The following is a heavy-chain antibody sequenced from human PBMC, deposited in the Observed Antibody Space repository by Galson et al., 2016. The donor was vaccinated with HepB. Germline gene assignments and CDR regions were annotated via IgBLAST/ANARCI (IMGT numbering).Heavy chain of an antibody. Sequence: SLRLSCAASEFNFRNDWMHWVRQVPGKGLVWVSRINDDGRFTVYLDSVKGRFTISRDNANNTLYLQINSLRVDDSGIYFCARGVRGALGLWGRGTLVTVSS. V-gene: IGHV3-74*01. D-gene: IGHD3-10*02. CDR2: INDDGRFT. CDR3: ARGVRGALGL. CDR1: EFNFRNDW. J-gene: IGHJ4*02.